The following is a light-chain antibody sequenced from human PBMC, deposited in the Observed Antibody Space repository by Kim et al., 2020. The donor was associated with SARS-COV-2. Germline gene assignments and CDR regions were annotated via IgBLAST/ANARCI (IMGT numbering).Light chain of an antibody. CDR1: QDINIG. CDR2: AAS. Sequence: ASGGDRVTITCRASQDINIGLAWFQQKPGKAPKSLIYAASSLHSGVPSKFSGSRSGTDFILTISSLQPEDSGTYFCQQYKSYPITFGQGTRLEIK. CDR3: QQYKSYPIT. V-gene: IGKV1-16*02. J-gene: IGKJ5*01.